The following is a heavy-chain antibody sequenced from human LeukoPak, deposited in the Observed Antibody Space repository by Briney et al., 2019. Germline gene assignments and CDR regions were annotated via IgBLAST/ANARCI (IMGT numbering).Heavy chain of an antibody. CDR1: GDSISSGDYY. CDR3: ARLRLVRGVWFDP. J-gene: IGHJ5*02. Sequence: SETLSLTCTVSGDSISSGDYYWSWIRQPAGKGLEWIGRIFTSGSANYNPSLKSRVTISVDTSKNQFSLKLSSVTAADTAVYYCARLRLVRGVWFDPWGQGTLVTVSS. CDR2: IFTSGSA. D-gene: IGHD3-10*01. V-gene: IGHV4-61*02.